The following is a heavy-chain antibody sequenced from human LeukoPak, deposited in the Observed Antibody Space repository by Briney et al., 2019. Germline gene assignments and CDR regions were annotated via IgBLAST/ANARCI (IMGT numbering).Heavy chain of an antibody. CDR1: GSSLTNFD. J-gene: IGHJ4*02. CDR3: ARGGVQGGATYYFDY. Sequence: GGSLRLSCAASGSSLTNFDMNWIRQAPGKGLEWVSFFSVRYNVIYYADSVKGRFTVSRDEAKNSLYLQMNSLRAEDTAVYYCARGGVQGGATYYFDYWGQGTLVTVSS. V-gene: IGHV3-48*01. D-gene: IGHD1-26*01. CDR2: FSVRYNVI.